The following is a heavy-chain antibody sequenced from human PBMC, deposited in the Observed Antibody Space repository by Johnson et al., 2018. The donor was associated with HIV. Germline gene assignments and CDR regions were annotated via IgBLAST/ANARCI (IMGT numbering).Heavy chain of an antibody. J-gene: IGHJ3*02. CDR3: AKLPVLYGDFEDAFNI. CDR2: IRYDGRIK. Sequence: QVQLVESGGGVVQPGGPLRLSSAASGFTFSSYGMHWVRQAPGKGLEWVALIRYDGRIKSYAHSAKGRSTISRDNSKNTLYLQTDSLRAEDTAVYYCAKLPVLYGDFEDAFNIWGQGTMVTVSS. D-gene: IGHD4-17*01. CDR1: GFTFSSYG. V-gene: IGHV3-30*02.